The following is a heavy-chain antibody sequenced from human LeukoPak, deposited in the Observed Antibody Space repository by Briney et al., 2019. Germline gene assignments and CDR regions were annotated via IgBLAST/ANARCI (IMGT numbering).Heavy chain of an antibody. J-gene: IGHJ4*02. CDR3: ARDSRGSNDY. CDR1: GGSISSYY. CDR2: IYYSGST. V-gene: IGHV4-59*13. D-gene: IGHD3-10*01. Sequence: SETLSLTCTVSGGSISSYYWSWIREPPGKGLEWIGYIYYSGSTNYNPSRKSRVTISVDTSKDQFSLKLSSVTAADTAVYYCARDSRGSNDYWGQGTLVTVSS.